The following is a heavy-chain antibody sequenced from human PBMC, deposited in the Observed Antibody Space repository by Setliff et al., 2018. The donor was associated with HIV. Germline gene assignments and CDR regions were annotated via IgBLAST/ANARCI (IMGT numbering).Heavy chain of an antibody. V-gene: IGHV1-46*01. CDR1: GYSFSSYY. J-gene: IGHJ5*02. CDR2: INPRGGKA. CDR3: AREGHVATPGSSEFDP. D-gene: IGHD2-15*01. Sequence: ASVKVSCKASGYSFSSYYMHWVRQAPGQGLEWMGIINPRGGKANYAQRFQGRLTVTTDTSTSTVYMELRLLTSDDTAIYYCAREGHVATPGSSEFDPWVQGTLVTVSS.